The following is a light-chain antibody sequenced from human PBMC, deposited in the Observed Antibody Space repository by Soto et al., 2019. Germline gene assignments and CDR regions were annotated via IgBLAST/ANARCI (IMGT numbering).Light chain of an antibody. Sequence: DIQMTQSPSSLSASVGHRVTITCRASQSISSYLNWYQQKPGKAPKLLIYATSSLQSGVPSSFSGSGSGTDFTLTISSLQPEDFATYYCQQSYSTPQTFGQGTKVDIK. CDR1: QSISSY. V-gene: IGKV1-39*01. CDR3: QQSYSTPQT. J-gene: IGKJ1*01. CDR2: ATS.